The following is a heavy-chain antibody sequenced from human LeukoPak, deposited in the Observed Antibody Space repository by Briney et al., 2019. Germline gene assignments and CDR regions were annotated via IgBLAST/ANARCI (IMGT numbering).Heavy chain of an antibody. CDR2: ISVSGGST. V-gene: IGHV3-23*01. J-gene: IGHJ4*02. Sequence: PGGSLRLSCAASGFTFSKYAMTWVRQAPGKGLEWVSGISVSGGSTNYADSVKGRFTISRDNAKNSLYLQMNSLRVEDTAVYYCARDKDVYFDYWGQGTLVTVSS. CDR1: GFTFSKYA. CDR3: ARDKDVYFDY.